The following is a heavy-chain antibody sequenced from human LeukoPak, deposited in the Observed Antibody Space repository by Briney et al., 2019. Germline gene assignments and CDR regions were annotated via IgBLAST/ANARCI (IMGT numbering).Heavy chain of an antibody. Sequence: SVKVSCKASGGTFSSYTISWVRQAPGQGLEWMGRIIPILGIANYAQKFQGRVTITADKSTSTAYMELSSLRSGDTAVYYCAREGITYYYDSSGYYNNWFDPWGQGTLVTVSS. J-gene: IGHJ5*02. CDR1: GGTFSSYT. CDR3: AREGITYYYDSSGYYNNWFDP. D-gene: IGHD3-22*01. V-gene: IGHV1-69*04. CDR2: IIPILGIA.